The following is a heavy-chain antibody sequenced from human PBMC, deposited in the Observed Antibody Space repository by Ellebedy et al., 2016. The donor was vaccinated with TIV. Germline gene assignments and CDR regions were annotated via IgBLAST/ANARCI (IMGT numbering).Heavy chain of an antibody. CDR1: GGSISSNNHY. Sequence: MPSETLSLTCTVSGGSISSNNHYWGWVRQPPGKGLEYIGRVYYNGSTYYHPSLKSRGTVSADTSKNQFSLTLISVTAADTAMYYCTRHGRSDHNSVQYSDYWGQGTLVTVSS. CDR3: TRHGRSDHNSVQYSDY. J-gene: IGHJ4*02. CDR2: VYYNGST. V-gene: IGHV4-39*01. D-gene: IGHD2/OR15-2a*01.